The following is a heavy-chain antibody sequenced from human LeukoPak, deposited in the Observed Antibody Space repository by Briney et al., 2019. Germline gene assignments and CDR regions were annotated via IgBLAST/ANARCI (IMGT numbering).Heavy chain of an antibody. CDR1: GYTFTGYY. D-gene: IGHD1-26*01. CDR3: ARGEIVGATKLKIMPDY. J-gene: IGHJ4*02. CDR2: INPNSGGT. Sequence: GASVKVSCKASGYTFTGYYMRWVRQAPGQGLEWMGRINPNSGGTNYAQKFQGRVTMTRDTSISTAYMELSRLRSDDTAVYYCARGEIVGATKLKIMPDYWGQGTLVTVSS. V-gene: IGHV1-2*06.